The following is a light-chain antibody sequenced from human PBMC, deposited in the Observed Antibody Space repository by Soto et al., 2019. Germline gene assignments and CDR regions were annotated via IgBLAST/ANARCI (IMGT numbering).Light chain of an antibody. V-gene: IGLV2-14*01. J-gene: IGLJ1*01. CDR3: SSYTSSSTFYV. CDR2: DVS. Sequence: QSVLTQPSSVSGSLGQSITSSCTGTSSDVGGYNYVSWYQQHPGKAPKLMIYDVSNRPSGVSNRFSGSKSGNTASLTISGLQAEDEADYYCSSYTSSSTFYVFGTGTKVTVL. CDR1: SSDVGGYNY.